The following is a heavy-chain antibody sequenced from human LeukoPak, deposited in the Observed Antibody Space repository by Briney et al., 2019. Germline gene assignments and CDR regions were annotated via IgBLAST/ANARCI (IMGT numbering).Heavy chain of an antibody. Sequence: VSVKVSCKASGYTFANYHMHWVRQAPGQGLEWMGIINPSSGSTTYAQKFQGRVTMTRDTSTSTVYMELSSLRSEDTAIYYCYTAGYGYGWFDPWGQGTLVTVSS. CDR3: YTAGYGYGWFDP. D-gene: IGHD5-18*01. CDR2: INPSSGST. CDR1: GYTFANYH. J-gene: IGHJ5*02. V-gene: IGHV1-46*01.